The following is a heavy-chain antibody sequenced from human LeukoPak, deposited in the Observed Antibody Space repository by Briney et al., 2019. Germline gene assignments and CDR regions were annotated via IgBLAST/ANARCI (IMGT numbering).Heavy chain of an antibody. J-gene: IGHJ6*02. CDR3: ARGGGLDV. CDR1: GFTFSSYW. D-gene: IGHD3-16*01. Sequence: GGPLRLSCAASGFTFSSYWMNWARQAPGKGLEWVASINHNGNVNYYVDSVKGRFTISRDNAKNSLYLQMSNLRAEDTAVYFCARGGGLDVWGQGATVTVSS. CDR2: INHNGNVN. V-gene: IGHV3-7*03.